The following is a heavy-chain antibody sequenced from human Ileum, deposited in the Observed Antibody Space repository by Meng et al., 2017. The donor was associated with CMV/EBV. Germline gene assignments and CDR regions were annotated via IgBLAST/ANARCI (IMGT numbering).Heavy chain of an antibody. CDR1: GYTFTSYY. D-gene: IGHD5-18*01. Sequence: ASVQVSCKASGYTFTSYYMHWVRQPPGQGLEWMGIINPSGGSTSYAQKFQGRVNMTRDTSTSTVYMKLSNLRAEDTAVYYCATVEDSYGYDYWGQGTMVTVSS. CDR3: ATVEDSYGYDY. CDR2: INPSGGST. J-gene: IGHJ4*02. V-gene: IGHV1-46*01.